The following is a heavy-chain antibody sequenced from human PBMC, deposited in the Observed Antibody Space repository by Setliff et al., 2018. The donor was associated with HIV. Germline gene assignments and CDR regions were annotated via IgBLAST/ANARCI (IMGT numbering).Heavy chain of an antibody. D-gene: IGHD6-25*01. CDR2: IHPSGTA. CDR1: GGSFSGYY. J-gene: IGHJ4*02. CDR3: ARGGDSAKQGY. V-gene: IGHV4-34*01. Sequence: SETLSLTCAVYGGSFSGYYWSWIRQPPGRGLEWIGEIHPSGTAYYNPSLLSRVTISVDTSKNSFSLSLTSVTAADTAIYYCARGGDSAKQGYWGQGALVTVSS.